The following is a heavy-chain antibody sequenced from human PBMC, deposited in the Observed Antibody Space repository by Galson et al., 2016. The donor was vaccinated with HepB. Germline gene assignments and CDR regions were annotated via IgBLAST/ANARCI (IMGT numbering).Heavy chain of an antibody. D-gene: IGHD6-19*01. J-gene: IGHJ6*02. Sequence: ETLSLTCTVSGASISGYYLSWIRQPPGKGLEWIGYIYYSGRTNYNPSLKSRVTISVDTSKNQFSLKPSSVTAADTAVYYCARDDSGGWYGFHYGMDVWGQGTTVTVSS. CDR3: ARDDSGGWYGFHYGMDV. CDR2: IYYSGRT. CDR1: GASISGYY. V-gene: IGHV4-59*01.